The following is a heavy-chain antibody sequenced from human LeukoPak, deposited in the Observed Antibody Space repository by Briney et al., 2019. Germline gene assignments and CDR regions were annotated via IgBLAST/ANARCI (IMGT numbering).Heavy chain of an antibody. CDR2: IDPNSGST. Sequence: GASVKVSRKASGYTFTDYYMHWVRQAPGRGLEWMGWIDPNSGSTNYAQKLQGRVTMTTDTSISTANMELSRLRSDDTAVYYCARGSRHGDFGDYWGQGTLVTVSS. J-gene: IGHJ4*02. CDR1: GYTFTDYY. CDR3: ARGSRHGDFGDY. D-gene: IGHD4-17*01. V-gene: IGHV1-2*02.